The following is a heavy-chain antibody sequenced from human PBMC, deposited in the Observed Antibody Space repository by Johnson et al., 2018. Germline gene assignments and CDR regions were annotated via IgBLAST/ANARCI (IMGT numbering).Heavy chain of an antibody. CDR2: MSPAGHAI. V-gene: IGHV3-48*04. Sequence: VQAGGSLRLSCTASGFRFNTYSMNWVRQAPGKGLEWVSYMSPAGHAIFYADSVKGRFTISRDNAKNSLYLQLSSMRAEDSAIYLCARGQWLVPGYYYYLDVWGEVTTVTVSS. J-gene: IGHJ6*03. CDR3: ARGQWLVPGYYYYLDV. D-gene: IGHD6-19*01. CDR1: GFRFNTYS.